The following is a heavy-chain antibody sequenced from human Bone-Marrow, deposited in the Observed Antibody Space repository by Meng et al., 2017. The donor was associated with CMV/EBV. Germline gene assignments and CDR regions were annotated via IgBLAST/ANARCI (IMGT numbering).Heavy chain of an antibody. J-gene: IGHJ4*02. V-gene: IGHV3-53*01. D-gene: IGHD6-13*01. Sequence: GGSLRLSCAASGFTFSSYEMNWVRQAPGKGLEWVSVIYSGGSTYYADSVKGRFTISRDNSKNTLYLQMNSLRAEDTAVYYCATIAAAGKGSDYWGQGTLVTVSS. CDR1: GFTFSSYE. CDR2: IYSGGST. CDR3: ATIAAAGKGSDY.